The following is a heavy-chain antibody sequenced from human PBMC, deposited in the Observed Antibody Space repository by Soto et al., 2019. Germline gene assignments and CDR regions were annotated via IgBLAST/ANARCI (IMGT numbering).Heavy chain of an antibody. V-gene: IGHV3-7*01. J-gene: IGHJ4*02. Sequence: GGSLRLSCAASGFTFSSYWMSWVRQAPGKGLEWVANIKQDGSEKYYVDSVKGRFTISRDNAKNSLYLQMNSLRAEDTAVYYCAREATLGYCSGGSCLSYYFDYWGQGTLVTVSS. CDR2: IKQDGSEK. CDR3: AREATLGYCSGGSCLSYYFDY. CDR1: GFTFSSYW. D-gene: IGHD2-15*01.